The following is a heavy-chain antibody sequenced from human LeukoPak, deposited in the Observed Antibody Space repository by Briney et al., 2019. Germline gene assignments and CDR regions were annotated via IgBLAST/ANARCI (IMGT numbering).Heavy chain of an antibody. CDR1: GFSFSSYA. Sequence: QSGGSLRLSCATSGFSFSSYAMSWVRQAPGKGLEWVSAMSSSDDGRYYAASVRGRFTISRDTSRSTLYLQMNSLRAEDTAVYYCAKGVPAFGELFDYWGQGTLVTVSS. CDR3: AKGVPAFGELFDY. CDR2: MSSSDDGR. J-gene: IGHJ4*02. V-gene: IGHV3-23*01. D-gene: IGHD3-10*01.